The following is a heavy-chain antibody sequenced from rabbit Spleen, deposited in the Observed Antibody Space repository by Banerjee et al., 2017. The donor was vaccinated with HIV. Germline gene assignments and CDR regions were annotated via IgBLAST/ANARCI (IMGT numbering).Heavy chain of an antibody. D-gene: IGHD4-1*01. CDR1: GFSFSNKAV. CDR3: ARAIVPWLGLTRLDL. J-gene: IGHJ3*01. CDR2: INAVTGKA. V-gene: IGHV1S40*01. Sequence: QSLEESGGGLVQPEGSLKLSCTASGFSFSNKAVMCWVRQAPGKGLEWIACINAVTGKAVYASWAKGRFTFSKTSSTTVTLQMTSLTAADTATYFCARAIVPWLGLTRLDLWGQGTLVTVS.